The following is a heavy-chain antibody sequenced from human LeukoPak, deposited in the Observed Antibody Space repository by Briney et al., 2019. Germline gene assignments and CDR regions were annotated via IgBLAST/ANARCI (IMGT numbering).Heavy chain of an antibody. Sequence: ASVKVSCKASGYTFTGYYMHWVRQAPGQGLEWMGRINPNSGGTNYAQKFQGRVTMTRDTSISTAYMELSRLRSDDTAVYYCASAVYDNSGYYYDYWGQGTLVTVSS. CDR3: ASAVYDNSGYYYDY. D-gene: IGHD3-22*01. CDR2: INPNSGGT. V-gene: IGHV1-2*06. CDR1: GYTFTGYY. J-gene: IGHJ4*02.